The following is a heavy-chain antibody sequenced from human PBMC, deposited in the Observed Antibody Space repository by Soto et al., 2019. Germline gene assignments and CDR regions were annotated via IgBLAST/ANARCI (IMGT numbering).Heavy chain of an antibody. CDR3: ARGRYCSTAACYTAGDD. D-gene: IGHD2-2*01. CDR2: VIPFLGLA. V-gene: IGHV1-69*02. J-gene: IGHJ4*02. Sequence: QVQLVQSGPEVKKPGSSMKVSCKASGGTFSSSTISWVRQAPGQGLEWVGRVIPFLGLANYAQKFQGRVTITADKSTSTAYMELSSLRSEDTAVCYCARGRYCSTAACYTAGDDWGQGTLVTVSS. CDR1: GGTFSSST.